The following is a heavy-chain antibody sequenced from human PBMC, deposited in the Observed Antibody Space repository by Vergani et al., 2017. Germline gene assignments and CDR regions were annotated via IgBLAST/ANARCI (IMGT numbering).Heavy chain of an antibody. CDR3: VCRATSPPRCFDC. D-gene: IGHD2-2*01. CDR1: GGSINPSSSF. CDR2: INYVGRT. J-gene: IGHJ4*02. V-gene: IGHV4-39*01. Sequence: QLQLQESGPGLVKPSETLSLICTVSGGSINPSSSFWGWIRQSPGKGLGWIGSINYVGRTYYIPSLQSRVTTSVDASKNQFSLKLTSVTAADTAVYRCVCRATSPPRCFDCWGQGTLVIVSS.